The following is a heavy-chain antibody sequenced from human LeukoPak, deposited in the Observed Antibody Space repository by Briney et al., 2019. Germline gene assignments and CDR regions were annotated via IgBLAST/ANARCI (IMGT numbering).Heavy chain of an antibody. V-gene: IGHV3-7*01. CDR1: GFTFSSYW. CDR2: IKEDGSIQ. CDR3: ARDVWTGVAVSDY. J-gene: IGHJ4*02. Sequence: GGSLRLSCVASGFTFSSYWMTWVRQAPGKGLEWLSNIKEDGSIQYSLDSVRGRFTISRNNAQTSVYLQLNSLSAADKAVYYCARDVWTGVAVSDYWGQGTLVTVSS. D-gene: IGHD6-19*01.